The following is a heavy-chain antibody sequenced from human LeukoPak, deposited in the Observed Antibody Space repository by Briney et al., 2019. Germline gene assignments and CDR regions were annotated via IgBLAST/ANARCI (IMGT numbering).Heavy chain of an antibody. D-gene: IGHD5-12*01. CDR3: ARAKVDIVATIVY. V-gene: IGHV3-74*01. CDR1: GFTFSSYW. J-gene: IGHJ4*02. Sequence: GGSLRLSCAASGFTFSSYWMHWVRQAPGKGLVWVSRINSDGSSTSYADSVKGRFTISRDNSKNTLYLQMNSLRAEDTAVYYCARAKVDIVATIVYWGQGTLVTVSS. CDR2: INSDGSST.